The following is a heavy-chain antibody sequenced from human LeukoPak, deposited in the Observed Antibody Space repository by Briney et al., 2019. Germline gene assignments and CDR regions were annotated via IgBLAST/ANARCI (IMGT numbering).Heavy chain of an antibody. CDR1: GFTVSSNY. CDR3: ARAGTSYYYDSSGRSTVCAFDI. J-gene: IGHJ3*02. Sequence: PGGSLRLSCAASGFTVSSNYMSWVRQAPGKGLEWVSVIYSGGSTYYADSVKGRFTISRDNYKNTLYLQMNSLRAEDTAVYYCARAGTSYYYDSSGRSTVCAFDIWGQGTMVTVSS. D-gene: IGHD3-22*01. V-gene: IGHV3-66*01. CDR2: IYSGGST.